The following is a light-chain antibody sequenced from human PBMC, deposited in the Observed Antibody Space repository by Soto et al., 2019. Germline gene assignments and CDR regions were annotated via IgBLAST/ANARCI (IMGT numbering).Light chain of an antibody. Sequence: QAVVTQPASVSGSPGQSITISCTGTSSDVGGYNYVSWYQQHPGKAPKLMIYDVSNRPSGVSNRFSGSKSGNTASLTISGLQAEDEADYYCSSYTSSSTLWVFGTGTKLTVL. CDR2: DVS. CDR1: SSDVGGYNY. CDR3: SSYTSSSTLWV. J-gene: IGLJ1*01. V-gene: IGLV2-14*01.